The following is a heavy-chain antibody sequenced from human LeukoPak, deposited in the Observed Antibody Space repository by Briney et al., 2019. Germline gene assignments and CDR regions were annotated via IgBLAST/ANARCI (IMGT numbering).Heavy chain of an antibody. Sequence: SETLSLTCAVSGYSISSGYYWGWIRQSPGKGLEWIGSIHHSGSTYYNPSLKSRVAISLDTSNNQFSLKLRSVTAADTAVYYCARMEISSWFGGGFENWFDPWGQGTLVTVST. D-gene: IGHD6-13*01. CDR2: IHHSGST. CDR3: ARMEISSWFGGGFENWFDP. V-gene: IGHV4-38-2*01. J-gene: IGHJ5*02. CDR1: GYSISSGYY.